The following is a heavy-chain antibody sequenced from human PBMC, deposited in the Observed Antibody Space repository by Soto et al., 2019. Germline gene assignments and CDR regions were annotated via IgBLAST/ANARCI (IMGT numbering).Heavy chain of an antibody. CDR1: GFTFSTSA. D-gene: IGHD4-17*01. CDR2: ISGSGVST. Sequence: EVQLLESGGALVQPGGYLRLSCAXSGFTFSTSAMGWVRQATGKGLDWVSTISGSGVSTYYADTVEGRFTITRDNSKNTLYLQMNSLRADDTALYYCARDPRSTTGGYCGLGTLVTVSS. J-gene: IGHJ4*02. CDR3: ARDPRSTTGGY. V-gene: IGHV3-23*01.